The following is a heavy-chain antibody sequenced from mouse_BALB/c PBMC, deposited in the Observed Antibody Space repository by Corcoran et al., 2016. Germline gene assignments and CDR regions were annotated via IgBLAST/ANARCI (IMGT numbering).Heavy chain of an antibody. J-gene: IGHJ2*01. D-gene: IGHD4-1*01. Sequence: EVQLQQSGAELVKPGASVKLSCTASGFNIKDTYMHWVKQRPEQGLEWIGRIDPANGNTKYDPTFKCKATITADTSSNTAYLQLSSLTSEDTAVYYCARSNWCDYWGQGTTLTVSA. CDR1: GFNIKDTY. CDR2: IDPANGNT. V-gene: IGHV14-3*02. CDR3: ARSNWCDY.